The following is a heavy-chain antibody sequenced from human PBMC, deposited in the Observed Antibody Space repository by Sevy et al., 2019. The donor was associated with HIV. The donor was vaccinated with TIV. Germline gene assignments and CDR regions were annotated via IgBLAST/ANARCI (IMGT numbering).Heavy chain of an antibody. D-gene: IGHD6-6*01. V-gene: IGHV3-74*01. CDR2: ISSDGSST. CDR1: GFTFSSYW. J-gene: IGHJ4*02. Sequence: GGSLRLSCAASGFTFSSYWMHWVRHAPGKGLVWVSRISSDGSSTSYADSVRGRFTISRDNAKNTLYLQMNSLRAEDTAQYYCTRDRRAARDFDYWGQGTLVTVSS. CDR3: TRDRRAARDFDY.